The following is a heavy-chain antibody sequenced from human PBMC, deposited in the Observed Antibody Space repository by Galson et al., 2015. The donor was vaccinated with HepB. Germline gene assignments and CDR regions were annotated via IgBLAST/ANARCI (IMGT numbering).Heavy chain of an antibody. CDR2: INTNSGAT. Sequence: SVKVSCKASGYTFTDYYIHWMRQAPGQGLEWMAWINTNSGATNYAQKFQGRVTMTRDTSINTAYMELSRLASDDTAVYFCAKYTHRDLTKAGGFTMTSRFDIWGQGTMVIVSS. CDR1: GYTFTDYY. J-gene: IGHJ3*02. D-gene: IGHD4-17*01. CDR3: AKYTHRDLTKAGGFTMTSRFDI. V-gene: IGHV1-2*02.